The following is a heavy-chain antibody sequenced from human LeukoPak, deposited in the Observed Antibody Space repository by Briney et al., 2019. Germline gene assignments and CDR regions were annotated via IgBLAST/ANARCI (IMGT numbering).Heavy chain of an antibody. V-gene: IGHV3-48*04. CDR1: GFTLSTYS. Sequence: GGSLRLSCAASGFTLSTYSMNWVRQAPGKGLEWVSYISSSGSTIYYADSVKGRFTISRDNAKNSLYLQMNSLRAEDTAVYYCARTAKTYYYGSGSSYYFDYWGQGTLVTVSS. J-gene: IGHJ4*02. D-gene: IGHD3-10*01. CDR3: ARTAKTYYYGSGSSYYFDY. CDR2: ISSSGSTI.